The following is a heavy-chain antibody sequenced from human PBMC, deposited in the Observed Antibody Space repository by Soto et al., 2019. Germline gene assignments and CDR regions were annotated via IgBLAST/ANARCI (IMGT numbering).Heavy chain of an antibody. CDR3: AKKSPRIYGGSYFRYDY. J-gene: IGHJ4*02. V-gene: IGHV3-23*01. CDR1: GFTFSSYA. D-gene: IGHD1-26*01. CDR2: ISGSGGST. Sequence: EVQLLESGGGLVQPGGSLRLSCAASGFTFSSYAMSWVRQAPGKGLEWVSAISGSGGSTYYADSVKGRVTISRDNSKNTLYLQMKSLRAEDTDVYYCAKKSPRIYGGSYFRYDYWGKGTLVTFAS.